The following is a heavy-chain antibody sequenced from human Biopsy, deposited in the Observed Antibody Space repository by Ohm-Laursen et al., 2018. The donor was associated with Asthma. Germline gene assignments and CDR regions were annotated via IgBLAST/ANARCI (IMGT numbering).Heavy chain of an antibody. Sequence: SSVKVSCKASGYTFIHFAIHWVRQAPGQRLEWMGWINAGDGNTKYSQKFQGRVTITRDTSASTAYMDLRSLRSEDTAMYYWARTYYDFLTGQVKDVFGVWGQGTMVTVSS. CDR2: INAGDGNT. CDR1: GYTFIHFA. J-gene: IGHJ3*01. CDR3: ARTYYDFLTGQVKDVFGV. V-gene: IGHV1-3*01. D-gene: IGHD3-9*01.